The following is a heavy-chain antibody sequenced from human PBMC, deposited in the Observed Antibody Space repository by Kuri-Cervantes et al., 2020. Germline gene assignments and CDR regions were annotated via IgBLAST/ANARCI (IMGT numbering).Heavy chain of an antibody. CDR3: ARSHSGYGSPPYYYSYYMDV. Sequence: SVKVSCKASGGTFSSYAISWVRQAPGQGLEWMGGIIPIFGTANYAQKFQGRVTITTDESTSTAYMELSSLRSEDTAVYYCARSHSGYGSPPYYYSYYMDVWGKGTTVTVSS. V-gene: IGHV1-69*05. CDR2: IIPIFGTA. D-gene: IGHD5-12*01. J-gene: IGHJ6*03. CDR1: GGTFSSYA.